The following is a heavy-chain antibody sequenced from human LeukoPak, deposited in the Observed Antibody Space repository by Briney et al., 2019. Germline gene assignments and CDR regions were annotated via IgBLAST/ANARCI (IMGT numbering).Heavy chain of an antibody. V-gene: IGHV3-23*01. CDR2: ISGSGGST. CDR1: GFTFSSYA. Sequence: GGSLRLSCAASGFTFSSYAMSWVRQAPGKGLEWVSVISGSGGSTYYADSVKGRFTISRDNSKNTLYLQMNSLRAEDTAVYYCAKDWDSSGWFGIDYWGQGTLVTVSS. J-gene: IGHJ4*02. CDR3: AKDWDSSGWFGIDY. D-gene: IGHD6-19*01.